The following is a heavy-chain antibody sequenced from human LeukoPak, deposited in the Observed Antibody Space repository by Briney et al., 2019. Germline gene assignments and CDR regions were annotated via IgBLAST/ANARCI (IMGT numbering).Heavy chain of an antibody. D-gene: IGHD2/OR15-2a*01. CDR1: GFTFSSRA. CDR3: AKDPHQLILSNYFDD. J-gene: IGHJ4*02. V-gene: IGHV3-30*18. CDR2: LSYDGSNT. Sequence: PGGSLRLSCAASGFTFSSRAMHWVRQAPAKGLEWVAGLSYDGSNTYYLDSVKGRFTISGDNSKNTLYLQMDSLRTEDTAVYYCAKDPHQLILSNYFDDWGQGTLVTVSS.